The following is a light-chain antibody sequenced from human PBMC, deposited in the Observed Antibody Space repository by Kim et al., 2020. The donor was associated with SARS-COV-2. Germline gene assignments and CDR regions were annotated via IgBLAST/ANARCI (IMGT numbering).Light chain of an antibody. CDR2: QDR. CDR1: KLGIKY. V-gene: IGLV3-1*01. CDR3: QAWDSSTAVV. J-gene: IGLJ2*01. Sequence: SPGQTASITYSGDKLGIKYACWYQPKPGQSPVLVIYQDRKRPSGIPERFSGSNSGNTATLTISGTQAMDEADYYCQAWDSSTAVVFGGGTQLTVL.